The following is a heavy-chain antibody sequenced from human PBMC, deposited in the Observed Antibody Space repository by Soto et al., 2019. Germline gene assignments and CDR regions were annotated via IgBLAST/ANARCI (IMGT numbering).Heavy chain of an antibody. V-gene: IGHV6-1*01. CDR1: GDSVSSNSAA. D-gene: IGHD6-13*01. J-gene: IGHJ4*02. CDR2: TYYRSRWYN. Sequence: SQTLSLTCAISGDSVSSNSAAWNWIRLSPSRGLEWLARTYYRSRWYNDYAVSVRSRITVNPDTSKNQFSLQLTSVTPEDTAVYYCARGEWYSSSWYPFFDYWGQGTLVTVSS. CDR3: ARGEWYSSSWYPFFDY.